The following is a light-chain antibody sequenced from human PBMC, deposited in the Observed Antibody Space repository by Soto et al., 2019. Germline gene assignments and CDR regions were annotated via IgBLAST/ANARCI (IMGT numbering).Light chain of an antibody. CDR1: TSDLGAYNY. CDR3: SSPGGSNSFYV. V-gene: IGLV2-8*01. Sequence: QSALTQAHSAYWSAGQSVTISCSGTTSDLGAYNYAARYQRQPPGKPPKLIILVVSQRPSGVPDRFSGSKSGNTAYLTVSGLQAEHEADYYCSSPGGSNSFYVCGTGPKVTVL. CDR2: VVS. J-gene: IGLJ1*01.